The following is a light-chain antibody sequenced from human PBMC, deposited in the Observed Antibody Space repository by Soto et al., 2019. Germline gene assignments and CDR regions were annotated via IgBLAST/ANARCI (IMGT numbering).Light chain of an antibody. V-gene: IGKV3-15*01. J-gene: IGKJ1*01. CDR1: QSISRN. Sequence: DIVMTQSPATLSVSPGERVTLSCRASQSISRNLAWYQQKPGQAPRLLIYAASTSATGLPARCSGSGSGTEFTLTISSLQSEDFAVYSCQQYNNWALTFGQGTKVEVK. CDR3: QQYNNWALT. CDR2: AAS.